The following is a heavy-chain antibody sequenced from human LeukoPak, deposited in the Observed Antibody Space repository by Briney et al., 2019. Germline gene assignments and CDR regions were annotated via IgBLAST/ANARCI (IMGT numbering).Heavy chain of an antibody. Sequence: GGSLRLSCAASGFTVSSNYMSWVRQAPGKGLEWVSVIYSGGSTYYADSMRGRFTISRDNSKNTLYLQMNSLRAGDTAVYYCANAYSSSWYAGGFGYWGQGTLVTVSS. CDR1: GFTVSSNY. V-gene: IGHV3-53*01. CDR3: ANAYSSSWYAGGFGY. J-gene: IGHJ4*02. CDR2: IYSGGST. D-gene: IGHD6-13*01.